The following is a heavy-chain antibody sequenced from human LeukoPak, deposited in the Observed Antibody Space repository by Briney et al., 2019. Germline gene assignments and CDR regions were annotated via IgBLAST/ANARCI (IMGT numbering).Heavy chain of an antibody. CDR1: GYAFTGYY. D-gene: IGHD2-2*01. CDR3: ARGGRYCSSTSCPGNAFDI. Sequence: ASVKVSCKASGYAFTGYYMHWVRQAPGQGREWMGWINPNSGGTNYAQKFQGRVTMTRDTSISTAYMELSRLRSDDTAVYYCARGGRYCSSTSCPGNAFDIWGQGTMATVSS. CDR2: INPNSGGT. V-gene: IGHV1-2*02. J-gene: IGHJ3*02.